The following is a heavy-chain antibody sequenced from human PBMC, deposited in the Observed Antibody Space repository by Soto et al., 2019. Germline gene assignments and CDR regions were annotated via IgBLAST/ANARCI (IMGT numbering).Heavy chain of an antibody. J-gene: IGHJ3*02. CDR2: IWYDGSNK. CDR3: ARDDPLIAFDI. Sequence: QPGGSLRLSCAAPGFTFSSYGMHWVRQAPGKGLEWVAVIWYDGSNKYYADSVKGRFTISRDNSKNTLYLQMNSLRAEDTAVYYCARDDPLIAFDIWGQGTMVTVSS. CDR1: GFTFSSYG. V-gene: IGHV3-33*01.